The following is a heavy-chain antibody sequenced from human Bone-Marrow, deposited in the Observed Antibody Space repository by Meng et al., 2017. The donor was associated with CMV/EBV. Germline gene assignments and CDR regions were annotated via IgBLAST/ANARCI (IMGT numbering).Heavy chain of an antibody. V-gene: IGHV1-46*01. J-gene: IGHJ3*02. CDR3: ARVLAFGSSGYYRPDAFDI. CDR1: GYTFTSYY. CDR2: INPSGGST. Sequence: ASVKVSCKASGYTFTSYYMHWVRQAPGQGLEWMGIINPSGGSTSYAQKVQGRVTMTRDTSTSTVYMELSSLRSEDTAVYYCARVLAFGSSGYYRPDAFDIWGQGTMVTVSS. D-gene: IGHD3-22*01.